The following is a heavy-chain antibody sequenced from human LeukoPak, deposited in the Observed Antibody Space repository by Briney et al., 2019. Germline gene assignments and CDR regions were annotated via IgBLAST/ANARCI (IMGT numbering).Heavy chain of an antibody. CDR2: IYWDDDK. V-gene: IGHV2-5*02. D-gene: IGHD6-13*01. CDR1: GFSLSTSGVG. Sequence: SGPTLVKPTQTLTLTCTFSGFSLSTSGVGVGWIRQPPGKALEWLALIYWDDDKRYSPFLKSRLTITKDTSKNQVVHTMTNMDPVDTGTYYCAHSGSSSWYGYWGQGTLVTVSS. J-gene: IGHJ4*02. CDR3: AHSGSSSWYGY.